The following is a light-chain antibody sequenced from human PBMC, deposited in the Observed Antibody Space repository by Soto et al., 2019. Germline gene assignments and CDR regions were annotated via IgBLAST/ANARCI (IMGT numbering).Light chain of an antibody. V-gene: IGLV1-47*01. J-gene: IGLJ2*01. CDR1: SSNIGSSY. CDR2: RNN. CDR3: AARDDSLSGPV. Sequence: QSVLTQPPSASGTPGQRVTISCSGSSSNIGSSYVYWFQQLPETAPKLLLFRNNQRPSGVPDRFSASKSGTSASLAISGLRSEDEGNYYCAARDDSLSGPVFGGGTKLTVL.